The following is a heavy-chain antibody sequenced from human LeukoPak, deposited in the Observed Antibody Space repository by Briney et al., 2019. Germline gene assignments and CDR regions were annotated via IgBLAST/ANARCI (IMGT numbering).Heavy chain of an antibody. D-gene: IGHD4-17*01. CDR3: ARGSHYGDYGY. V-gene: IGHV4-38-2*02. Sequence: SETLSLTCTVSGYSISSAYDWGWIRQPPGKGLEWIGSFHYSGSTYYNPSLKSRVTISVDTSKNQFSLKLTSVTAADTAVYYCARGSHYGDYGYWGQGTLVTVSS. CDR2: FHYSGST. CDR1: GYSISSAYD. J-gene: IGHJ4*02.